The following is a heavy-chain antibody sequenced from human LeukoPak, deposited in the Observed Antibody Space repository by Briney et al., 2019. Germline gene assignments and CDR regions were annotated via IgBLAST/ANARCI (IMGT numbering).Heavy chain of an antibody. CDR1: GFTFSSYE. D-gene: IGHD3-3*01. V-gene: IGHV3-48*03. CDR3: ARDLKSTPEYDFWSGEYYYYYYMDV. J-gene: IGHJ6*03. CDR2: ISSSGSTI. Sequence: GGSLRLSCAASGFTFSSYEMNWVRQAPGKGLERVSYISSSGSTIYYADSVKGRFTISRDNAKNSLYLQMNSLRAEDTAVYYCARDLKSTPEYDFWSGEYYYYYYMDVWGKGTTVTVSS.